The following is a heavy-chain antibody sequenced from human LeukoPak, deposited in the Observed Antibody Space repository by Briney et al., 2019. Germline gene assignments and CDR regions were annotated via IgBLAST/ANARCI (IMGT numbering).Heavy chain of an antibody. V-gene: IGHV4-34*01. D-gene: IGHD2-15*01. J-gene: IGHJ6*04. Sequence: SETLSLTCAVYGGSFSAYYWSWIRQPPGKGLEWIGEINHSGSTNYNPSLRSRVTISVDTSKNQFSLKLSSVTAADTAVYYCAREVVVAATFWFGVWGKGTTVTVSS. CDR3: AREVVVAATFWFGV. CDR2: INHSGST. CDR1: GGSFSAYY.